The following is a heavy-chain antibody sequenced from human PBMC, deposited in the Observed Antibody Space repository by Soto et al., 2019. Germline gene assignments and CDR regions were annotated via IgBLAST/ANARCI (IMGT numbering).Heavy chain of an antibody. V-gene: IGHV3-7*03. D-gene: IGHD6-19*01. J-gene: IGHJ5*02. CDR2: IKQDGSEK. CDR1: GFTFSRFW. CDR3: TRYSSDWGWFDP. Sequence: ESGGGLVQPGGSLRLSCAASGFTFSRFWMTWVRQAPGKGLEWVANIKQDGSEKHYVDSVKGRFTISRDNAKNSLYLQMNSLRAEDTAVYYCTRYSSDWGWFDPWGQGTLVTVSS.